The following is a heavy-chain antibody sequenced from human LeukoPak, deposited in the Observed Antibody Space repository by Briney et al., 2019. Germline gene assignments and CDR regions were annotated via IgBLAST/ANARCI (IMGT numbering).Heavy chain of an antibody. V-gene: IGHV3-15*01. J-gene: IGHJ2*01. D-gene: IGHD5-18*01. CDR1: GLTFSNAW. CDR3: TTRYTYGYWYFDL. CDR2: IKGKTDGGTT. Sequence: GGSLRLSCAASGLTFSNAWMSWVRQARGKGLEWVGRIKGKTDGGTTDYAAPVKGRFTISRDDSKNTLYLQMNSLKTEDTAVYYCTTRYTYGYWYFDLWGRGTLVTVSS.